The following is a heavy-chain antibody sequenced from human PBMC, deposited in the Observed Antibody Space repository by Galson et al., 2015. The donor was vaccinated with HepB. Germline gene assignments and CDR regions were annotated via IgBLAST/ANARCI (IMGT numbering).Heavy chain of an antibody. D-gene: IGHD6-19*01. CDR1: GYTFSTYS. Sequence: SVKVSCKASGYTFSTYSITWVRQAPGQGLEWMGWINPNSGGTNYAQKFQGRVTMTRDTSINTAYVELTRLRSDDMAVYFCARGGWGYYFDHWGQGTLVTVSS. CDR2: INPNSGGT. CDR3: ARGGWGYYFDH. J-gene: IGHJ4*02. V-gene: IGHV1-2*02.